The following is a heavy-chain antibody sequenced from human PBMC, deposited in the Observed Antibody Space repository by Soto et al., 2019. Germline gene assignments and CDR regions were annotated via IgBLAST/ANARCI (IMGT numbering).Heavy chain of an antibody. J-gene: IGHJ5*02. Sequence: ASVNVSCKASGYTFTSYAMHWVRQAPGQRLEWMGWINAGNGNTKYSQKFQGRVTITRDTSASTAYMELSSLRSEDTAVYYCARGGRDRLITFFGVVPLWGWFAPWGRGTLVPVSS. V-gene: IGHV1-3*01. CDR2: INAGNGNT. CDR1: GYTFTSYA. D-gene: IGHD3-3*01. CDR3: ARGGRDRLITFFGVVPLWGWFAP.